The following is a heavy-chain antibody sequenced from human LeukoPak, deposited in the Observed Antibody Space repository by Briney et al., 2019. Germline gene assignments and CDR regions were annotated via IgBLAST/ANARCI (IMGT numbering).Heavy chain of an antibody. CDR1: GYTFSSYG. CDR2: ISAYNGNI. J-gene: IGHJ4*02. D-gene: IGHD3-22*01. Sequence: ASVKVSCKASGYTFSSYGISWVRQAPGQGLEWMGWISAYNGNINYAQKLQGRVTMTTDTSTSTAYMELRSLRSDDTAVYYCARDQFTYYYDSSGYFLWGQGTLVTVSS. V-gene: IGHV1-18*01. CDR3: ARDQFTYYYDSSGYFL.